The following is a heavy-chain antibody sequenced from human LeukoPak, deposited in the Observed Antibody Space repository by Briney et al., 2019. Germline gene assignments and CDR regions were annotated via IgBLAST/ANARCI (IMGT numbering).Heavy chain of an antibody. Sequence: SETLSPTCTVSGGSISSYYWNWIRQPPGKGLEWIGYIYYSGNPKNNIYYSGSTKYNPSLQSRVTISVDTSKNHFSLKLSSVTAADTAVYYCARGSIAAAGTDFDYWGQGTLVTVSS. V-gene: IGHV4-59*01. J-gene: IGHJ4*02. D-gene: IGHD6-13*01. CDR2: IYYSGNPKNNIYYSGST. CDR3: ARGSIAAAGTDFDY. CDR1: GGSISSYY.